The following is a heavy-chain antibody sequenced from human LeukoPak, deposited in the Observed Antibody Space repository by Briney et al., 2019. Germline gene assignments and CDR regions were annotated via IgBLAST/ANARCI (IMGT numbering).Heavy chain of an antibody. CDR2: FHTGGSA. Sequence: SETLSLSCSVSGGSISSDNYYWTWIRQPAGRGLEWIGRFHTGGSANYNPSLKSRVTISVDTSKNQFSLRLNSVTAADTAIYYCAREEYYDDSGYYFRYFDSWGQGTLVTVSS. D-gene: IGHD3-22*01. J-gene: IGHJ4*02. CDR3: AREEYYDDSGYYFRYFDS. V-gene: IGHV4-61*02. CDR1: GGSISSDNYY.